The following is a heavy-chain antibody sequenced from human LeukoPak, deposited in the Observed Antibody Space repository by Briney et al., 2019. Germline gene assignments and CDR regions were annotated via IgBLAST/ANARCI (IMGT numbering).Heavy chain of an antibody. D-gene: IGHD6-13*01. V-gene: IGHV3-30*03. CDR2: ISYDGSNK. CDR1: GFTFSSYG. CDR3: AGSWYFDY. Sequence: GGSLRLSCVASGFTFSSYGMHWVRQAPGKGLEWVAVISYDGSNKYYADSVKGRFTISRDNSKNTLYLQMNSLRAEDTAVYYCAGSWYFDYWGQGTLVTVSS. J-gene: IGHJ4*02.